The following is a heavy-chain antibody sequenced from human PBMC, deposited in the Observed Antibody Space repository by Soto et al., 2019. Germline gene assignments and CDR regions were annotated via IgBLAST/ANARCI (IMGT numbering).Heavy chain of an antibody. CDR1: GFTFSTSD. V-gene: IGHV3-13*01. D-gene: IGHD5-18*01. Sequence: GGSLRLSCAASGFTFSTSDMHWVRQPTGKGLQWVSGIGVGGDTYYADSVKGRFTISRENAKNSLYLQMNSLRDGDTAVYYCAREIKDKVMNHYYNGVDVWGQGTTVTVSS. CDR3: AREIKDKVMNHYYNGVDV. J-gene: IGHJ6*02. CDR2: IGVGGDT.